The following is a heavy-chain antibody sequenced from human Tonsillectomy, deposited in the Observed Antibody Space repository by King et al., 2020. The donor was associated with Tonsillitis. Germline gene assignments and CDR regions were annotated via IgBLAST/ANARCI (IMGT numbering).Heavy chain of an antibody. D-gene: IGHD6-13*01. CDR1: GNSLTNYW. Sequence: QLVQSGAEVRKPGESLKISCKGSGNSLTNYWIGWVRQMPGKGLEWMGVIYPGDSATRYSPSFQGQVTISADKFISTAYLQWSSLKASDTAIYFCARGLVGSSRSGYFDYWGLGTLVTVSS. CDR2: IYPGDSAT. J-gene: IGHJ4*02. CDR3: ARGLVGSSRSGYFDY. V-gene: IGHV5-51*01.